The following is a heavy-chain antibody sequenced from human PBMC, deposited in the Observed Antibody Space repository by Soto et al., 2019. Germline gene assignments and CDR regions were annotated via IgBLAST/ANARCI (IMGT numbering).Heavy chain of an antibody. J-gene: IGHJ6*02. Sequence: QVQLVQSRAELKKPGSSVKVSCKASGGTFSTDSISWVRQAPGQGLEWMGGIIPIFGTANNAQKFQGRVTITADESTSTVYMELSSLRSEDTAVYFCAREIDGYYGMDVWGQGTTVTVAS. CDR1: GGTFSTDS. CDR3: AREIDGYYGMDV. CDR2: IIPIFGTA. V-gene: IGHV1-69*12.